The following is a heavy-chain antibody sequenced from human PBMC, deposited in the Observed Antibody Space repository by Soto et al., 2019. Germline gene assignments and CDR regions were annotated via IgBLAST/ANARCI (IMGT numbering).Heavy chain of an antibody. V-gene: IGHV2-5*01. CDR1: GFSLTASGVG. D-gene: IGHD3-22*01. CDR3: AHWYFYDGSGDSIFAS. J-gene: IGHJ5*02. CDR2: IYWNDDK. Sequence: SGPTLVNPSQPLTLTCTFSGFSLTASGVGVGWIRQPPGEALEWLALIYWNDDKRYSPSLKTRLTITKDASKNQVVLSMTNMDPVATAIFYCAHWYFYDGSGDSIFASWGQGTLVSVSS.